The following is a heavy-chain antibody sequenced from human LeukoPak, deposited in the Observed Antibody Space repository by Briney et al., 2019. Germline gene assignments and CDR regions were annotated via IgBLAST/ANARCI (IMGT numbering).Heavy chain of an antibody. CDR3: AARPPRAVAGPFDY. Sequence: PGGSLRLSCAASGFTFSSYAMGWVRQAPGKGREWVSTISGTGSSTYYADSVKGRFTISRDSSKNTLSLQMNSLRAEDTAVYYCAARPPRAVAGPFDYWGQGTLVTVSS. CDR2: ISGTGSST. J-gene: IGHJ4*02. V-gene: IGHV3-23*01. D-gene: IGHD6-19*01. CDR1: GFTFSSYA.